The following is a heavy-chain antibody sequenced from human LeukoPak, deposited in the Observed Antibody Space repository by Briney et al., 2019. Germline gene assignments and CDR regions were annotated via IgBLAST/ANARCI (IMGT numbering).Heavy chain of an antibody. D-gene: IGHD3-3*01. V-gene: IGHV3-20*04. CDR3: ARDLYDFWSGYKY. CDR2: INWNGGST. J-gene: IGHJ4*02. Sequence: GGSMRLSCAASGFTFDDYGMSWVRQAPGKGLEWVSGINWNGGSTGYADSVKGRFTISRDNAKNSLYLQMNSLRAEDTALCYCARDLYDFWSGYKYWGQGTLVTVSS. CDR1: GFTFDDYG.